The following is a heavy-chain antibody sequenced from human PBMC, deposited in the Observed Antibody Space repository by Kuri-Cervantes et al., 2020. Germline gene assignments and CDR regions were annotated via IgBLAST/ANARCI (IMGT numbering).Heavy chain of an antibody. D-gene: IGHD5-12*01. CDR1: GYTFTSYY. CDR3: AREYSGYEDSYYFDY. CDR2: INPSGGST. J-gene: IGHJ4*02. V-gene: IGHV1-46*01. Sequence: ASVKVSCKASGYTFTSYYMHWVRQAPGQGLEWMGIINPSGGSTSYAQKFQGRVTITADESTSTAYMELSSLRSEDTAVYYCAREYSGYEDSYYFDYWGQGTLVTVSS.